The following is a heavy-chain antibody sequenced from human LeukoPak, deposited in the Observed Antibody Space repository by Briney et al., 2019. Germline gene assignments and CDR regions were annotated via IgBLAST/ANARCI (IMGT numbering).Heavy chain of an antibody. D-gene: IGHD1-1*01. CDR2: IYFSGST. Sequence: ASETVSLTCTVSGGSIRSYYWSWIRQPPGKGLEWIGYIYFSGSTSYNPSLKSRVTISVDRSKNQFSLKLSSVAAADTAVYYCARSYNTNFDYWGQGTPVTVSS. V-gene: IGHV4-59*01. CDR3: ARSYNTNFDY. J-gene: IGHJ4*02. CDR1: GGSIRSYY.